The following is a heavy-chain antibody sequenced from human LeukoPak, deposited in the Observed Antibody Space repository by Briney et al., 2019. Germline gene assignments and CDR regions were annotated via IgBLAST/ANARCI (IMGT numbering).Heavy chain of an antibody. D-gene: IGHD6-19*01. Sequence: PGGSLRLSCSASGFTFGTYAMNWVRQGPGKGLELVSAISGAGDSTYHEDSVEGRFTISRDNSENTLYLQMESLRADDTAIYYCARAQWRTYSYYMDVWGKGTTVTVSS. J-gene: IGHJ6*03. CDR2: ISGAGDST. V-gene: IGHV3-23*01. CDR3: ARAQWRTYSYYMDV. CDR1: GFTFGTYA.